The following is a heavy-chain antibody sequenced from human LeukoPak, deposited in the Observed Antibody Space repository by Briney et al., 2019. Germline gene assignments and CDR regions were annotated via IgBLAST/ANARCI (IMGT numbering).Heavy chain of an antibody. V-gene: IGHV4-34*01. CDR3: ARGVDSSAGYLYYFDY. J-gene: IGHJ4*02. Sequence: SETLSLTCAVYGGSLSGYYWSWIRQPPGKGLEWIGEINHSGSTNYNPSLKSRVTISVDTSKNQFSLKLSSVTAADTAVYYCARGVDSSAGYLYYFDYWGQGTLVTVSS. CDR1: GGSLSGYY. CDR2: INHSGST. D-gene: IGHD3-9*01.